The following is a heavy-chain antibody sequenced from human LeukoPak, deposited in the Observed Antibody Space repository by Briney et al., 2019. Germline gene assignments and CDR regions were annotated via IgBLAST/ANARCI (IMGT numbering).Heavy chain of an antibody. CDR2: IYYTGST. Sequence: SETLSLTCTVSGGSISSSGYYWGWLRQPPGKGLEWIGSIYYTGSTFYNPSLKSRVTISGDTSKEQFSLKLSSVTAADTAVYYCARDRGEMGEMATIFDYWGQGTLVTVSS. V-gene: IGHV4-39*07. D-gene: IGHD5-24*01. J-gene: IGHJ4*02. CDR3: ARDRGEMGEMATIFDY. CDR1: GGSISSSGYY.